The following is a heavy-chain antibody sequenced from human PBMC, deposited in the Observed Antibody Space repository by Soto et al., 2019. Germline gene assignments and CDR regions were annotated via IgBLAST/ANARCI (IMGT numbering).Heavy chain of an antibody. CDR1: GFTFSSYW. J-gene: IGHJ4*02. CDR2: IKQDGSEK. Sequence: GGSLRLSCAASGFTFSSYWMSWVRQAPGKGLEWVANIKQDGSEKYYVDSVKGRFTISRDNAKNSLYLQMNSLRAEDTAVYYCASQYYDFWSGYKIDYWGQGTLVTVSS. CDR3: ASQYYDFWSGYKIDY. V-gene: IGHV3-7*01. D-gene: IGHD3-3*01.